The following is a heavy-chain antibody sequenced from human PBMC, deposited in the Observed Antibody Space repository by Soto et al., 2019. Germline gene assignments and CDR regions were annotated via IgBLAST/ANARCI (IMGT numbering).Heavy chain of an antibody. J-gene: IGHJ4*02. CDR1: GFSFIKYA. Sequence: EVQLLESGGGLVQPGGSLGLSCAASGFSFIKYAMSWVRQAPGKGLEWVSGLSGSGGSTSSADSVKGRFAISRDNSRNTLYLQMNSLRDGDTAIYYCARGFSAGKGSPPDYWGQGTLVTVSS. CDR3: ARGFSAGKGSPPDY. V-gene: IGHV3-23*01. D-gene: IGHD3-10*01. CDR2: LSGSGGST.